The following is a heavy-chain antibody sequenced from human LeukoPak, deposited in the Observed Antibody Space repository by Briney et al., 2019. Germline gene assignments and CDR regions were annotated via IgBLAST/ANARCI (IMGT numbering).Heavy chain of an antibody. V-gene: IGHV4-34*01. D-gene: IGHD5-24*01. CDR3: ARPGGLQSLFDY. CDR2: INHSGST. CDR1: GVSFSGYY. Sequence: SETLSLTCVVYGVSFSGYYWSWIRQPPGKGLEWIGEINHSGSTNYNPSLKSRVTISVDTSKNQFSLKLRSVTAADTAVYYCARPGGLQSLFDYWGQGTLVTVSS. J-gene: IGHJ4*02.